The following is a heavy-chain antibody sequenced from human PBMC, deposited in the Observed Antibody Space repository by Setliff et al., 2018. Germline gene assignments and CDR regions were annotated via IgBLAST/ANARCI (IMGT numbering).Heavy chain of an antibody. D-gene: IGHD3-3*01. Sequence: GGSLRLSCAASGFAFNRHGMNWVRQVPGKGLEWVSTINWDGRSTGYTDSVKGRFTISRDNAKNSLYLQMNSLRAEDTAVYYCARDYTYYDFWSGPSSDAFDIWGQGTMVTVSS. V-gene: IGHV3-20*04. CDR3: ARDYTYYDFWSGPSSDAFDI. CDR2: INWDGRST. CDR1: GFAFNRHG. J-gene: IGHJ3*02.